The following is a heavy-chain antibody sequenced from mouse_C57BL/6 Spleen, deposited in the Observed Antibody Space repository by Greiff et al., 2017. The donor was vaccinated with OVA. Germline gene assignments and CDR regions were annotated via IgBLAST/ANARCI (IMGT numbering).Heavy chain of an antibody. CDR2: ISYDGSN. D-gene: IGHD2-4*01. CDR1: GYSITSGYY. J-gene: IGHJ2*01. V-gene: IGHV3-6*01. Sequence: VQLQQSGPGLVKPSQSLSLTCSVTGYSITSGYYWNWIRQFPGNKLEWMGYISYDGSNNYNPSLKNRISITRDTSKNQFFLKLNSVTTEDTATYYCARVGFYDYDAPYFDYWGQGTTLTVSS. CDR3: ARVGFYDYDAPYFDY.